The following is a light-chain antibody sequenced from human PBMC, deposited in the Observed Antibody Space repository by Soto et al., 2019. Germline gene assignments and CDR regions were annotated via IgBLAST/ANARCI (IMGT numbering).Light chain of an antibody. J-gene: IGKJ5*01. V-gene: IGKV3-20*01. CDR3: QQYGSSPPIT. CDR2: GAS. CDR1: QSVSSSY. Sequence: EIVMTHSPATLSVSPWERATLSCRASQSVSSSYLAWYQQKPGQAPRLLIYGASSRATGIPDRFSGSGSGTDFTLTISRLEPEDFAVYYCQQYGSSPPITFGQGTRLEIK.